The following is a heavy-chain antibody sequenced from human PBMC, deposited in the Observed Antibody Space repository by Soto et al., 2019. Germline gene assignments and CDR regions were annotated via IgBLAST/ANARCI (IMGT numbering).Heavy chain of an antibody. CDR2: ISYDGSNK. Sequence: GGSLRLSCAASGFTFSSYGMHWVRQAPGKGLEWVAVISYDGSNKYGDSVKGRFTISRDNAKNSLFLQMNSLRGEDTAVYYCARDAYHYSSSSPEDVWGQGTTVTVSS. D-gene: IGHD6-6*01. J-gene: IGHJ6*02. CDR3: ARDAYHYSSSSPEDV. CDR1: GFTFSSYG. V-gene: IGHV3-30*03.